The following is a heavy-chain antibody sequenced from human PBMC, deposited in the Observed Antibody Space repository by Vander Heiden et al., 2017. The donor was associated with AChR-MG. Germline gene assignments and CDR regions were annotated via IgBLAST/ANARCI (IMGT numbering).Heavy chain of an antibody. CDR3: TRDGSFITGTPFDY. J-gene: IGHJ4*02. CDR1: GFTFGHYA. V-gene: IGHV3-49*03. CDR2: SRSKADGGTK. Sequence: EVLLVESGGGLVQPGRSRRLSCQAYGFTFGHYAKSWFRQAPGKGLEWVGFSRSKADGGTKEYAASVRGRFTISRDDSKSIAYLQMNSLKTGDTAVYYCTRDGSFITGTPFDYWGQGTLVTVSS. D-gene: IGHD1-20*01.